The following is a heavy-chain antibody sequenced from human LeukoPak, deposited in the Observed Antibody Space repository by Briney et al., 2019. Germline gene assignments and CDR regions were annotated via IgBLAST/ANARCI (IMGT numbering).Heavy chain of an antibody. V-gene: IGHV1-69*13. D-gene: IGHD3-3*01. Sequence: SVKVSCKASGGTFSSYAISWVRQAPGQGLEWMGGIIPIFGTANYAQKFQGRVTITADESTSTAYMELSSLRSEDTAVYYCARGGITIFGVALNWFDPWGQGTLVTVSS. J-gene: IGHJ5*02. CDR1: GGTFSSYA. CDR2: IIPIFGTA. CDR3: ARGGITIFGVALNWFDP.